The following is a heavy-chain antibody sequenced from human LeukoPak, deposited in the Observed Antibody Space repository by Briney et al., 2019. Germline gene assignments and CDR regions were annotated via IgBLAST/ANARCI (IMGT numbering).Heavy chain of an antibody. CDR1: GFTFSSYW. CDR3: ASIPSIAAAGTDAFDI. V-gene: IGHV3-7*01. D-gene: IGHD6-13*01. CDR2: IKQDGSEK. J-gene: IGHJ3*02. Sequence: GGSLRLSCAASGFTFSSYWMSWVRQAPGKGLEWVANIKQDGSEKYYVDSVKGRFTISRDNAKNSLYLQMNSLRAEDTAVYYCASIPSIAAAGTDAFDIWGQGTMVTVSS.